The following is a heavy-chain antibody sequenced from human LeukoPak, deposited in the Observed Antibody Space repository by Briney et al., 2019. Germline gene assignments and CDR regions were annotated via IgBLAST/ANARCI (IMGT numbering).Heavy chain of an antibody. CDR2: IYYSENT. D-gene: IGHD1-26*01. J-gene: IGHJ4*02. V-gene: IGHV4-61*01. Sequence: SETLSLTCTVSGGSVSRGSYYWSWIRQPPGTGLERIGYIYYSENTNYNPSLKSRVTISVDTSKNQFSLKLSSVTAADTAVYYCARERGAVPRGAFDYWGQGILVTVSS. CDR1: GGSVSRGSYY. CDR3: ARERGAVPRGAFDY.